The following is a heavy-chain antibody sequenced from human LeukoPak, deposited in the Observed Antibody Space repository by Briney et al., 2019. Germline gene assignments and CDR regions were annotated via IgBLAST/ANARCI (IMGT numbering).Heavy chain of an antibody. CDR2: IIPIFGTA. CDR3: ARADIAARGEDYYYYYYMDV. V-gene: IGHV1-69*05. D-gene: IGHD6-6*01. CDR1: GGTFSSYA. Sequence: ASVKVSCKASGGTFSSYAISWVRQAPGQGLEWMGGIIPIFGTANYAQKFQGRVTITTDESTSTAYMELSSLRSEDTAVYYCARADIAARGEDYYYYYYMDVWGKGTTVTVSS. J-gene: IGHJ6*03.